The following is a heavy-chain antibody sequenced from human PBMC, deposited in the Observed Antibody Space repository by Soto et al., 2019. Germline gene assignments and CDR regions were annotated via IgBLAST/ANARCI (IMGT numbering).Heavy chain of an antibody. Sequence: PGGSLRLSCVASGLTFDDHAMHWVRQAPGKGLEWVSGITWNSGRMGYADFVKGRFTISRDNAKNSLYLQMNSLRFEDTALYYCAKDRYSTIVGPDYWGQGTQVTVSS. CDR1: GLTFDDHA. CDR2: ITWNSGRM. J-gene: IGHJ4*02. CDR3: AKDRYSTIVGPDY. D-gene: IGHD5-12*01. V-gene: IGHV3-9*01.